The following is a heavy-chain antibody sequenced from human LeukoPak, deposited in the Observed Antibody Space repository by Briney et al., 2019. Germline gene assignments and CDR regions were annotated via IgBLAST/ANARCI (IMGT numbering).Heavy chain of an antibody. J-gene: IGHJ4*02. Sequence: GGSLRLSCAASGFTFSSYSMNWVRQAPGKGLEWVSSISSSSSYIHYADSVKGRFTISRDNAKNSLYLQMNSLRAEDTAVYYCRYFDWLLPEDYWGQGTLVTVSS. V-gene: IGHV3-21*01. CDR3: RYFDWLLPEDY. CDR1: GFTFSSYS. CDR2: ISSSSSYI. D-gene: IGHD3-9*01.